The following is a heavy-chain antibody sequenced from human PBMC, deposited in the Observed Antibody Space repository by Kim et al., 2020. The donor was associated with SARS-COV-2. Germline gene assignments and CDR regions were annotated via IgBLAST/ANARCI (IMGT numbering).Heavy chain of an antibody. V-gene: IGHV4-34*01. CDR3: ARGCIRSDYIWGSYRHYYFDY. CDR1: GGSFSGYY. D-gene: IGHD3-16*02. CDR2: INHSGST. J-gene: IGHJ4*02. Sequence: SETLSLTCAVYGGSFSGYYWSWIRQPPGKGLEWIGEINHSGSTNYNPSLKSRVTISVDTSKNQFSLKLSSVTAADTAVYYCARGCIRSDYIWGSYRHYYFDYWGQGTLVTVSS.